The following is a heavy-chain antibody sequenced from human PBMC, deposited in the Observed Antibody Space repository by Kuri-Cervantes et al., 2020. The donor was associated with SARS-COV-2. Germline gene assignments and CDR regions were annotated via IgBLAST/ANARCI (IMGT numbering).Heavy chain of an antibody. D-gene: IGHD3-9*01. V-gene: IGHV4-34*01. CDR3: ARGGFLTGYRGTRGAFDI. J-gene: IGHJ3*02. CDR1: GFTVSSNY. CDR2: INHSGST. Sequence: ESLKISCAASGFTVSSNYMSWIRQPPGKGLEWIGEINHSGSTNYNPSLKSRVTISVDTSKNQFSLKLSSVTAADTAVYYCARGGFLTGYRGTRGAFDIWGQGTMVTVSS.